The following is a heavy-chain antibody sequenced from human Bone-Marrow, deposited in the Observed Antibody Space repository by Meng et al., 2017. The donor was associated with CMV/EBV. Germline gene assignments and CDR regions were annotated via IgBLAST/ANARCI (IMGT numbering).Heavy chain of an antibody. J-gene: IGHJ4*02. CDR1: GGTFSSYA. CDR3: ARDMPSLGGWGY. CDR2: IIPIFGTA. D-gene: IGHD3-10*01. Sequence: SVKVSCKASGGTFSSYAISWVRQAPGQGLEWMGGIIPIFGTANYAQKFQGRVTITTDESTSTAYMELSSLRSEDTAVYYCARDMPSLGGWGYWGQGTRVTVA. V-gene: IGHV1-69*05.